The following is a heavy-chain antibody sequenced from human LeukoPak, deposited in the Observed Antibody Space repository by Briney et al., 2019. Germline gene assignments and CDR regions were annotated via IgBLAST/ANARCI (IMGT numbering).Heavy chain of an antibody. CDR2: VSYIGNT. Sequence: SETLSLTCTVSGGSIGTSYWSWIRQPPGKGLEWIGYVSYIGNTNYNPSLKSRVTVSVDSSKNQFSLKLSSVTAADTAVYYCAKTIIDSSGYLEAFDIWGQGTMVTVSS. CDR1: GGSIGTSY. J-gene: IGHJ3*02. D-gene: IGHD3-22*01. CDR3: AKTIIDSSGYLEAFDI. V-gene: IGHV4-59*08.